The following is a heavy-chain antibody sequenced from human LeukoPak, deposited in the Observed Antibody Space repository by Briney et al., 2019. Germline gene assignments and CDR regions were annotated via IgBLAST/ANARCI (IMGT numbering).Heavy chain of an antibody. Sequence: PSETLSLTCTVSGGSISSYYWSWIRQPPGKGLEWIGYIYYSGSTNYNPSLKSRVTISVDTSKNQFSLKLSSVTAADTAVYYCARDRGFGASNFDYWGQGTLVTVSS. J-gene: IGHJ4*02. CDR2: IYYSGST. V-gene: IGHV4-59*01. D-gene: IGHD3-10*01. CDR3: ARDRGFGASNFDY. CDR1: GGSISSYY.